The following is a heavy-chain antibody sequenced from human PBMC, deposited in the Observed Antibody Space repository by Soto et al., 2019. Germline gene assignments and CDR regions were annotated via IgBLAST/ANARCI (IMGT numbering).Heavy chain of an antibody. CDR3: VSQRTSVLSQAYFDY. Sequence: TSETLSLTCTVSGGSVSNSNYYWGWIRQSPGKGLEWIGSVYYRGRSYSKSSVKSRITISVDTSKNQFSLNLNSVTASDTAVYFCVSQRTSVLSQAYFDYWGPGALVTVSS. CDR1: GGSVSNSNYY. CDR2: VYYRGRS. D-gene: IGHD2-8*01. J-gene: IGHJ4*02. V-gene: IGHV4-39*01.